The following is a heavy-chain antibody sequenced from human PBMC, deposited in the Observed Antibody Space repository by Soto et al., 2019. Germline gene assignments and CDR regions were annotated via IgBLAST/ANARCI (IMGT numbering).Heavy chain of an antibody. CDR1: GDSVSSNSAA. CDR3: ARFTIFGVVITEVYFDY. V-gene: IGHV6-1*01. CDR2: TYYRSKWYN. Sequence: SQTLSLTCAISGDSVSSNSAAWNWIRQSPSRGLEWLGRTYYRSKWYNDYAVSVKSRITINPDTSKNQFSLQLNSVTPEDTAVYYCARFTIFGVVITEVYFDYWGQGTLVTVSS. D-gene: IGHD3-3*01. J-gene: IGHJ4*02.